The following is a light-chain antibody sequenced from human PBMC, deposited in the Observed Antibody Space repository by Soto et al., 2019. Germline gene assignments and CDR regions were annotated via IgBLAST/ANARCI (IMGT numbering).Light chain of an antibody. J-gene: IGLJ1*01. CDR2: EVT. CDR3: ASYAGTRRFV. Sequence: LTQPPSASGSPGQSLTISCTGTSSDVGFYNFVYWYQQRPGKATTLVIYEVTKRPSGVPDRFSGSKSGSTASLTVSGLQSDDEADYYCASYAGTRRFVVGSGSQVTVL. CDR1: SSDVGFYNF. V-gene: IGLV2-8*01.